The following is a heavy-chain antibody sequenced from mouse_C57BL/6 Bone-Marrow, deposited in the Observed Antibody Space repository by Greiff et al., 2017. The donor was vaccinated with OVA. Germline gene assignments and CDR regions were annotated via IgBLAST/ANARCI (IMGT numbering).Heavy chain of an antibody. Sequence: DVKLQESGGDLVKPGGSLKLSCAASGFTFSSYGMSWVRQTPDKRLEWVATISSGGSYTYYPDSVKGRFTISRDNAKNTLYLQMSSLESEDTAMYYCARIYYYGSSYVSYAMDYWGQGTSVTVSS. CDR1: GFTFSSYG. D-gene: IGHD1-1*01. V-gene: IGHV5-6*02. CDR2: ISSGGSYT. CDR3: ARIYYYGSSYVSYAMDY. J-gene: IGHJ4*01.